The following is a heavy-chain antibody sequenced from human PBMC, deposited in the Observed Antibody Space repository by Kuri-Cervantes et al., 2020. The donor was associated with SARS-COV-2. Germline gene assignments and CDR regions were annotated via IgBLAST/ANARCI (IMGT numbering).Heavy chain of an antibody. D-gene: IGHD2-21*01. CDR2: ISGSGSYI. CDR1: GFTANSNY. J-gene: IGHJ6*03. V-gene: IGHV3-21*01. CDR3: ARVAGEGPIYYYYMDV. Sequence: GESLKISCAASGFTANSNYMIWVRQAPGKALEWVSSISGSGSYIYYADSVKGRFTISKESGENSLYLHMNSLRGDDTAVYYCARVAGEGPIYYYYMDVWGKGTTVTV.